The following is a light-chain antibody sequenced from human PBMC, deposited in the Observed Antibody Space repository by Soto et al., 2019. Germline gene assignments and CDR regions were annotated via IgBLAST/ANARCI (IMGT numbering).Light chain of an antibody. V-gene: IGLV2-23*01. Sequence: QSALTQPASVSGSPGQSITISCTGTSSDVGSYNLVSWYHQHPGKAPKLMIYEGSKRPSGVSNRFSGSKSGNTASLTISGFQAEDAADYYCCSYAGGDTFVFGTGTKLTVL. J-gene: IGLJ1*01. CDR1: SSDVGSYNL. CDR3: CSYAGGDTFV. CDR2: EGS.